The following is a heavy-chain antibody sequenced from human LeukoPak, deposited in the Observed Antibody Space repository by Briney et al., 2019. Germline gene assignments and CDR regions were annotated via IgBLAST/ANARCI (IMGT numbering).Heavy chain of an antibody. D-gene: IGHD4-17*01. Sequence: GGSRRLSCAASGFTFSDYYMSWIRQAPGKGLEWVSYISSSGSTIYYADSVKGRFTISRDNAKNSLYLQMNSLRVEDTAVYYCARDPVYGDYTYDYWGQGTLVTVSS. J-gene: IGHJ4*02. CDR2: ISSSGSTI. V-gene: IGHV3-11*01. CDR3: ARDPVYGDYTYDY. CDR1: GFTFSDYY.